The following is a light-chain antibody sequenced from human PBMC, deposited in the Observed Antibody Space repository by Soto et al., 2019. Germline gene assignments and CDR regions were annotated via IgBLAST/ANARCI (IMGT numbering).Light chain of an antibody. J-gene: IGLJ2*01. CDR2: EVN. CDR1: SSDVGVYNY. Sequence: QSALTQPASVSGSPGQSITISCTGTSSDVGVYNYVSWYQQHPGKAPKLMIYEVNNRPSGVSNRFSGSKSGNTASLTISGLQAEDEADYYCSSYTRSSNLVVFGGGTKLTVL. V-gene: IGLV2-14*01. CDR3: SSYTRSSNLVV.